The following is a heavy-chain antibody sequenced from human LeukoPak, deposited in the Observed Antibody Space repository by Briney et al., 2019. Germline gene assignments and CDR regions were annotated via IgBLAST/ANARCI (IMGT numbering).Heavy chain of an antibody. CDR2: INHSGST. CDR1: GGSFSAYY. V-gene: IGHV4-34*01. CDR3: ASTGYCSGGSCYPGYYYYYGMDV. J-gene: IGHJ6*02. D-gene: IGHD2-15*01. Sequence: SETLSLTCAVYGGSFSAYYWSWIRQPPGKGLEWIGEINHSGSTNYNPSLKSRVTISVDTSKNQFSLKLSSVTAADTAVYYCASTGYCSGGSCYPGYYYYYGMDVWGQGTTVTVSS.